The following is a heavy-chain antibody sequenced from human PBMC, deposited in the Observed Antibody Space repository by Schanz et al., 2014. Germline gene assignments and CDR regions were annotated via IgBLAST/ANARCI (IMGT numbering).Heavy chain of an antibody. J-gene: IGHJ4*02. CDR3: VRELSGGTFDY. D-gene: IGHD1-1*01. Sequence: QVQLVQSGAEVKKPGSSVKVSCKASGGTFSSYTISWVRQAPGQGLEWLGRFTHISQKFQGRVTMTRDTSSTTAYMELNSLRSDDTAVYYCVRELSGGTFDYWGQGALVTVSS. CDR2: FTHI. CDR1: GGTFSSYT. V-gene: IGHV1-69*08.